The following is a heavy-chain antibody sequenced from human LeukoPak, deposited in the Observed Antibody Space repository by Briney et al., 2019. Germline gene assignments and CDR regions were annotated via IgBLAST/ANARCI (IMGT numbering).Heavy chain of an antibody. Sequence: GGSLRLSCAASVFSFDDYGMSWVRQAPGKGLEWVSGINWNGGSTGYADSVKGRFTISRDNAKNSLYLQMNSLRAEDTALYDCARGGVINYFDYWGQGTLVTVSS. V-gene: IGHV3-20*01. D-gene: IGHD3-10*01. CDR3: ARGGVINYFDY. J-gene: IGHJ4*02. CDR2: INWNGGST. CDR1: VFSFDDYG.